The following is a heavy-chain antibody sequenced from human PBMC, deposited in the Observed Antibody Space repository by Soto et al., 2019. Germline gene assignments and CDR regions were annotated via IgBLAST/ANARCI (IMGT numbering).Heavy chain of an antibody. CDR3: AHRRPYSNSPEYFFDY. D-gene: IGHD6-6*01. CDR1: GFSLSTSGVD. J-gene: IGHJ4*02. V-gene: IGHV2-5*02. CDR2: IYWDDDK. Sequence: QITLKESGPTLVKPTQTLTLTCTFSGFSLSTSGVDVGWIRQPPGKALEWLALIYWDDDKRYSPSLKSRLTITNDNSKYQVVLTMTSMDPLDTATYYCAHRRPYSNSPEYFFDYWGQGTLVTVSS.